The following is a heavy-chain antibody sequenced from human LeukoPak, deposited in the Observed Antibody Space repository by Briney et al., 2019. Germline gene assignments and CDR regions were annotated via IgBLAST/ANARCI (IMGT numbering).Heavy chain of an antibody. Sequence: PSETLSLTCTVSGGSISSYYWSWIRQPPGKGLEWIGHIYYSGSTNYNPSLKSRVTISVDTSKNQFSLKLSSVTAADTAVYYCATTPVGNAYVDTAYFDYWGQGTLVTVSS. CDR1: GGSISSYY. D-gene: IGHD5-18*01. J-gene: IGHJ4*02. CDR3: ATTPVGNAYVDTAYFDY. V-gene: IGHV4-59*01. CDR2: IYYSGST.